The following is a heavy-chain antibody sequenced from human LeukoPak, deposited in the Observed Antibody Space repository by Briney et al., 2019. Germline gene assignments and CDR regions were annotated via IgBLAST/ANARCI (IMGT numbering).Heavy chain of an antibody. J-gene: IGHJ4*02. CDR2: ISGSGGST. CDR3: AKERYGSGKYYFDY. Sequence: GGSLRLSCAASGFTFSDYAMSWVRQSPGKGLEWVSVISGSGGSTDYADSVKGRFTISRDNSKNTLFLQMDSLRADDTAVLYCAKERYGSGKYYFDYWGQGTLVTVSS. D-gene: IGHD3-10*01. CDR1: GFTFSDYA. V-gene: IGHV3-23*01.